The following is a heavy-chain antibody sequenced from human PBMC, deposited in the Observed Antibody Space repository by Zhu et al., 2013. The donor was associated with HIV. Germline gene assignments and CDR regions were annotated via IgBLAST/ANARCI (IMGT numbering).Heavy chain of an antibody. Sequence: QVQLVQSGAEVKKPGASVKVSCKASGYTFTSYSWVRQAPGQGLEWMGWISAYNGNTNYAQKLQGRVTMTTDTSTSTAYMELRSLRSDDTAVYYCARVAPSDYYYYMDVWGQGTTVTVSS. CDR2: ISAYNGNT. CDR1: GYTFTS. V-gene: IGHV1-18*01. J-gene: IGHJ6*03. CDR3: ARVAPSDYYYYMDV.